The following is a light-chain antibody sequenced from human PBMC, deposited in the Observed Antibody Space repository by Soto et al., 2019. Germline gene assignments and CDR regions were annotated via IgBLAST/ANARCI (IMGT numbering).Light chain of an antibody. J-gene: IGKJ4*01. CDR2: VAS. CDR1: QSVSNSY. CDR3: QQYGSSPRT. V-gene: IGKV3-20*01. Sequence: EIVLTQSPGTLSLSPGERATLSCRASQSVSNSYLAWYQQKPGQAPRLLIYVASSRATGLPDRFSGSGSGTDFTLTINRLEPEDSAVYYCQQYGSSPRTFGGGTKVEIK.